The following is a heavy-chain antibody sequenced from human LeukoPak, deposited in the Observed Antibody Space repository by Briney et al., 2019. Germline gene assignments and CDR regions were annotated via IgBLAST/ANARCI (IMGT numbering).Heavy chain of an antibody. CDR3: ARDRGGGSYYYYYYYMDV. CDR2: IYTSGST. CDR1: GGSISSYY. D-gene: IGHD1-26*01. V-gene: IGHV4-4*07. J-gene: IGHJ6*03. Sequence: SETLSLTCTVSGGSISSYYWSWIRQPAGKGLEWIGRIYTSGSTNYNPSLKSRVTMSVDTSKNQFSLKLSSVTAADTAVYYCARDRGGGSYYYYYYYMDVWGKGTTVTASS.